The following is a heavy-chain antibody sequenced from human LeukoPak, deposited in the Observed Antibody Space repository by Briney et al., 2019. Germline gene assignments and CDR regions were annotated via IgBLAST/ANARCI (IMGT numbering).Heavy chain of an antibody. CDR3: ASGDSADSSAWFDP. CDR1: GGSISSSSYY. V-gene: IGHV4-39*01. CDR2: IYYSGST. J-gene: IGHJ5*02. D-gene: IGHD3-22*01. Sequence: PSETLSLTCTVSGGSISSSSYYWGCIRQPPGKGLEWIGSIYYSGSTYDNPSLKSRVTISVDTSKNQFSLKLSSVTAADTAVCYCASGDSADSSAWFDPWGQGTLVTVSS.